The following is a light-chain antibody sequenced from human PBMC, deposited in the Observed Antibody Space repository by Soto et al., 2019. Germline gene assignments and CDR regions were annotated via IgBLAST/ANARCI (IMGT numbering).Light chain of an antibody. J-gene: IGKJ5*01. CDR2: GAS. CDR3: QQYNTWPPIT. CDR1: QSVSSSY. V-gene: IGKV3-15*01. Sequence: EILLTQSPSTLSSSPGERATLSCSASQSVSSSYLAWYQQKPGQAPRLLIYGASIRATGIPARFSGSGSWTEFTLTISSLQSEDFAVYYCQQYNTWPPITFGQGTRLEIK.